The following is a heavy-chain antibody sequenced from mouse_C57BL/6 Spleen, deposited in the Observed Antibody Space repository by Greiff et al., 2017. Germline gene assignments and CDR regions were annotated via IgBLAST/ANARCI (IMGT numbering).Heavy chain of an antibody. CDR3: TRIYYYGSSYAMDY. D-gene: IGHD1-1*01. J-gene: IGHJ4*01. CDR2: IRNKANNHAT. CDR1: GFTFSDAW. Sequence: EVMLVESGGGLVQPGGSMKLSCAASGFTFSDAWMDWVRQSPEKGLEWVAEIRNKANNHATYYAESVKGRFTISRDDSKSSVYLQMNSLRAEDTGIYYCTRIYYYGSSYAMDYWGQGTSVTVSS. V-gene: IGHV6-6*01.